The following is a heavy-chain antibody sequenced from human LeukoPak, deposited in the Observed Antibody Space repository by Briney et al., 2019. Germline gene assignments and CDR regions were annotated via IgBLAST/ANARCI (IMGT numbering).Heavy chain of an antibody. J-gene: IGHJ4*02. V-gene: IGHV3-23*01. CDR3: AKDRRGYCSSTSCYEVY. D-gene: IGHD2-2*01. CDR1: RFTFSSYA. CDR2: ISGSGGST. Sequence: PGGSLRLSCAASRFTFSSYAMSWVRQAPGKGLEWVSAISGSGGSTYYADSVKGRFTISRDNSKNTLYLQMNSLRAEDTAVYYCAKDRRGYCSSTSCYEVYWGQGTLVTVSS.